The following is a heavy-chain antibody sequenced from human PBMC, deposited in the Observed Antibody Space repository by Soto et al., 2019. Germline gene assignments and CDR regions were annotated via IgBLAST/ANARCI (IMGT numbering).Heavy chain of an antibody. CDR3: AKEVDFPAVPATMPIDN. CDR1: GYTFLDYD. V-gene: IGHV1-8*01. CDR2: MNPKSGNT. J-gene: IGHJ4*02. D-gene: IGHD2-2*01. Sequence: QVQLVQSGAEVKKPGASVQVSCKASGYTFLDYDINWVRQAPGQGLEWMGWMNPKSGNTGNAQNFQGRVTMTRSTPLTTAYPELSGLTSADTAVYYCAKEVDFPAVPATMPIDNWGQGTLVTVSS.